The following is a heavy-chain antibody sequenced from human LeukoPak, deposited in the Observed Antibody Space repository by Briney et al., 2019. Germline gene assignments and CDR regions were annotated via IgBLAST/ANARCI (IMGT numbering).Heavy chain of an antibody. V-gene: IGHV4-59*08. J-gene: IGHJ3*02. D-gene: IGHD1-26*01. CDR3: ARSYSGSLYDAFEI. Sequence: PAETLSLTCTVSGFSIYNYYWNWVRQPPGKGLEWVGCISSCATTNYNPSLNTRVTISVATSKNQFSLKLSSVTAADTAVYYCARSYSGSLYDAFEIWGQGTMVTVSS. CDR1: GFSIYNYY. CDR2: ISSCATT.